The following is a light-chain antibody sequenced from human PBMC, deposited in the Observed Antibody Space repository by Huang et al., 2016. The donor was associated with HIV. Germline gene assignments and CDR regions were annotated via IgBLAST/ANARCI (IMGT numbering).Light chain of an antibody. Sequence: EIVMTQSPATLSVSPGERVTLSCRASQSISHNLAWYQQKPGQAPRLLIYGASTRVTGIPGRFSGSGSGTEFTLTISSLQSEDFAVYYCQKYNNWPRSFGPGTKLEIK. CDR3: QKYNNWPRS. J-gene: IGKJ2*03. CDR2: GAS. V-gene: IGKV3-15*01. CDR1: QSISHN.